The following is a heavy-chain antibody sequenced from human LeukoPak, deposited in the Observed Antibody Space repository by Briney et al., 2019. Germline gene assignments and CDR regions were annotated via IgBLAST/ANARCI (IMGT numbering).Heavy chain of an antibody. CDR2: IYPGDSDT. CDR3: ARLKYYDSTGLPGGFDY. CDR1: GYSFTSYW. V-gene: IGHV5-51*01. D-gene: IGHD3-22*01. J-gene: IGHJ4*02. Sequence: GESLKISCKGSGYSFTSYWIGLVRQMPGKGLEWMGIIYPGDSDTRYSPSFQGQVTISADKSISTAYLQWSSLKASDTAMYYCARLKYYDSTGLPGGFDYWGQGTLVTVSS.